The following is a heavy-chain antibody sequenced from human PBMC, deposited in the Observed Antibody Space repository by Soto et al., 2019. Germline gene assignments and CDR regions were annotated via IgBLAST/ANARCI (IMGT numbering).Heavy chain of an antibody. D-gene: IGHD3-10*01. J-gene: IGHJ5*02. Sequence: SETLSLPCPVSGGSISRYYLNWIRQPPGKGLEWIGYIYYRGSTNYNPPLKSRVTISVDTSKNQFSLKLSSVTAADTAVYYCARDPGSGSYYGWFDPWGQGTLVTVSS. CDR2: IYYRGST. CDR3: ARDPGSGSYYGWFDP. CDR1: GGSISRYY. V-gene: IGHV4-59*01.